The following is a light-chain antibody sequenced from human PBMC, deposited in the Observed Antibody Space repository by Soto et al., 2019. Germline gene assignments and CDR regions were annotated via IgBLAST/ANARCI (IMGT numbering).Light chain of an antibody. CDR2: DAS. V-gene: IGKV1-33*01. CDR1: QDISNF. J-gene: IGKJ2*01. Sequence: DIQMTQSPSSLSASVGDRVTIACQASQDISNFLNWFQQKPGKAPELLIYDASNLETGVPSRFSGSGSGRDFTFTISSLQPEDIATYYCQQYDNLPYTFGQGTKLEIK. CDR3: QQYDNLPYT.